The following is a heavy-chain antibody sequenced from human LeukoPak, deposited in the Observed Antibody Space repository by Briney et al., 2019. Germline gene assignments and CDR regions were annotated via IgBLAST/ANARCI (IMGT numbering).Heavy chain of an antibody. CDR1: GGSISSYY. V-gene: IGHV4-59*01. CDR3: ARTTEGGYSYGYFYYYYMDV. Sequence: SETLSLTCTVSGGSISSYYWSWIRQPPGKGLEWIGYIYYSGSTNYNPSLKSRVTISVDTSKNQFSLKLSSVTAADTAEYYCARTTEGGYSYGYFYYYYMDVWGKGTTVIISS. J-gene: IGHJ6*03. CDR2: IYYSGST. D-gene: IGHD5-18*01.